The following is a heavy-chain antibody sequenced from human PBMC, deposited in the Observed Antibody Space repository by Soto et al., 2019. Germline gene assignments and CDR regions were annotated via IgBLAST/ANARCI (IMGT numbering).Heavy chain of an antibody. CDR3: ARTPGY. CDR2: IYYSGSA. V-gene: IGHV4-39*07. J-gene: IGHJ4*02. Sequence: PSETLSLTCSVSGGSISSVSYYWGWIRQPPGKGLEWIGSIYYSGSAYYSPSLKSRVTMSVDTSKNQFSLKLSSVTAADTAVYYCARTPGYWGQGTLVTVSS. CDR1: GGSISSVSYY.